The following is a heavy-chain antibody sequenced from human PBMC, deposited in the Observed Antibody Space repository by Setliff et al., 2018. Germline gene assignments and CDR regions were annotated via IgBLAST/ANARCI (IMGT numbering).Heavy chain of an antibody. CDR2: IIPIFGTP. J-gene: IGHJ6*03. CDR1: GGTFSRSA. D-gene: IGHD5-18*01. CDR3: AREGVDTRSSTDYRYYMDV. Sequence: SVKVSCKASGGTFSRSAISWVRQAPGQGLEWMGGIIPIFGTPTYAQKFQDRVTIITDESTSTAYTELRSLRTEDTAVYYCAREGVDTRSSTDYRYYMDVWGKGTTVTVSS. V-gene: IGHV1-69*05.